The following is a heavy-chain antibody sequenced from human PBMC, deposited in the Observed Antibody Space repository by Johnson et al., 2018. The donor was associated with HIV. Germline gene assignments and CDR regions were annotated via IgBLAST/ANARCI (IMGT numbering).Heavy chain of an antibody. Sequence: QPGRSLRLSCAASGFTFSSYAMHWVRQAPGKGLEWVAVISYDGSNKYYADSVKGRFTISRDNSKNTLYLQMNSLRAEDTAVYYCAREGRLGSYLGGVAFDIWGQGTMVTVSS. CDR1: GFTFSSYA. CDR3: AREGRLGSYLGGVAFDI. CDR2: ISYDGSNK. J-gene: IGHJ3*02. V-gene: IGHV3-30*04. D-gene: IGHD1-26*01.